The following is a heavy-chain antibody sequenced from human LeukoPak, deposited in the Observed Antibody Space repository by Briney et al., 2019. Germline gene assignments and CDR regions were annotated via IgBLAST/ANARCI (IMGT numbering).Heavy chain of an antibody. CDR3: ARDEYYYDSSGRYYYYMDV. CDR2: IKQDGSEK. J-gene: IGHJ6*03. D-gene: IGHD3-22*01. CDR1: GFTFSSYW. Sequence: PGGSLRLSCAASGFTFSSYWMSWVRQAPGKGLEWVANIKQDGSEKYYVDSVKGRFTISRDNAKNSLYLQMNSLRAEDTAVYYCARDEYYYDSSGRYYYYMDVWGKGTTVTVSS. V-gene: IGHV3-7*01.